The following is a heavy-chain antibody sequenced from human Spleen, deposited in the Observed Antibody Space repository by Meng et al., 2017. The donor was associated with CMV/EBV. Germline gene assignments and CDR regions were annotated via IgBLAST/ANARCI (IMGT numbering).Heavy chain of an antibody. D-gene: IGHD3-3*01. J-gene: IGHJ4*02. V-gene: IGHV3-30-3*01. CDR2: ISYDGSNK. CDR3: ARLPVLRFLEWLSEGVDY. Sequence: GGSLRLSCAVSGFTVSSSYMTWVRQAPGKGLEWVAVISYDGSNKYYADSVKGRFTISRDNSKNTLYLQMNSLRAEDTAVYYCARLPVLRFLEWLSEGVDYWGQGTLVTVSS. CDR1: GFTVSSSY.